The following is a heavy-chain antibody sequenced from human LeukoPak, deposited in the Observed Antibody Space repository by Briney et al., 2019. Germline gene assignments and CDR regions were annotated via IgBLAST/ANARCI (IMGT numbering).Heavy chain of an antibody. V-gene: IGHV4-61*01. J-gene: IGHJ6*02. CDR3: ARGSGWSNYYYYYGMEV. Sequence: SETLSLTCTASGVSVSSGSNCWGWLRQPQGKGLEWIVYVYYTWTTNYHPSLKSRVTISADTSKNQFSMEVSSVTAADTAVYYCARGSGWSNYYYYYGMEVWGQGTTVTVSS. D-gene: IGHD6-19*01. CDR1: GVSVSSGSNC. CDR2: VYYTWTT.